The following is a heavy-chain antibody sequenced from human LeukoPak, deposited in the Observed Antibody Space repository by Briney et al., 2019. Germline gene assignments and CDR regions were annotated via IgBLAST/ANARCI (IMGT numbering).Heavy chain of an antibody. V-gene: IGHV3-23*01. CDR1: GYTFSSYY. CDR2: ISGSGGST. D-gene: IGHD3-10*01. Sequence: GGSLTLFCAASGYTFSSYYMSWVRQAPGKGLEWVSAISGSGGSTYYADSVKGRFTISRDNSKNTLYLQMNSLRAEDTAVYYCAKMEVGGTVVRYWGQRSLLTVSS. CDR3: AKMEVGGTVVRY. J-gene: IGHJ4*01.